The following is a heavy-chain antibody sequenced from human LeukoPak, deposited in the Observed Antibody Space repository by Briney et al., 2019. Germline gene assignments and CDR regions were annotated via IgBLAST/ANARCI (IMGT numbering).Heavy chain of an antibody. V-gene: IGHV4-59*08. CDR3: SRHRGSGSPYFYY. Sequence: PSPTPSPTCTLSAASINNYYSSWIRPSPGKGLECTGYIYYSGSTKYNPSLKSRVTILVDTSKNQFFLKLSSVAAADTATYYCSRHRGSGSPYFYYWWQGTLVTVAS. J-gene: IGHJ4*02. D-gene: IGHD3-10*01. CDR2: IYYSGST. CDR1: AASINNYY.